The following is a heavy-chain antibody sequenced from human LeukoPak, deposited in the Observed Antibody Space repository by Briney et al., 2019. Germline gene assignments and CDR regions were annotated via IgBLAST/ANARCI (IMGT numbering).Heavy chain of an antibody. Sequence: AGGSLRLPCAASGFTFSSYAMHWVRQAPGKGLEYVSAISSNGGSTYYANSVKGRFTISRDNSKNTLYLQMGSLRAEDMAVYYCARDSGQWLVSRPREPYFDYWGQGTLVTVSS. D-gene: IGHD6-19*01. CDR1: GFTFSSYA. CDR2: ISSNGGST. CDR3: ARDSGQWLVSRPREPYFDY. J-gene: IGHJ4*02. V-gene: IGHV3-64*01.